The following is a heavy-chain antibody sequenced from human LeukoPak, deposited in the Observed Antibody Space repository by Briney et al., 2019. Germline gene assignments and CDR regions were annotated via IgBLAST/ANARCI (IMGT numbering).Heavy chain of an antibody. V-gene: IGHV1-8*01. J-gene: IGHJ6*02. D-gene: IGHD3-10*01. Sequence: ASVKVSCKASGYTFTSYDINWVRQATGQGLEWVGWMNPNSGNTGYAQKFQGRVTMTRNTSISTAYMELSSLRSEDTAVYYCARYPRFGELYYYYYYGMDVWGQGTTVTVSS. CDR2: MNPNSGNT. CDR3: ARYPRFGELYYYYYYGMDV. CDR1: GYTFTSYD.